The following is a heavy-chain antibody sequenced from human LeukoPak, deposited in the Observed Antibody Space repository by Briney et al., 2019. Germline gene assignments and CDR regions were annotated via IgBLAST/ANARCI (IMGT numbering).Heavy chain of an antibody. CDR2: IYSGGST. D-gene: IGHD2-2*01. CDR3: ARAPAYQLLADYMDV. J-gene: IGHJ6*03. CDR1: GFTVSSNY. V-gene: IGHV3-66*01. Sequence: GGSLRLSCAASGFTVSSNYMSWVRQAPGKGLEWVSVIYSGGSTYYADSVKGRFTISRDNSKNTLCLQMNSLRAEDTAVYYCARAPAYQLLADYMDVWGKGTTVTVSS.